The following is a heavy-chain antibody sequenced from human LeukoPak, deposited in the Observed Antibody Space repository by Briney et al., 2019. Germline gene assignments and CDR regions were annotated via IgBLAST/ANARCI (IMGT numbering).Heavy chain of an antibody. Sequence: GGSLRLSCVASGFTVSSNYMSWVRQAPGKGLEWISIIYSGGTVYYTDSVKGRFTISRDNSKNTVYLQMNSLRAEDTAVYYCVRATWGSYFDYWGQGTLVTVSS. J-gene: IGHJ4*02. CDR1: GFTVSSNY. V-gene: IGHV3-53*01. CDR3: VRATWGSYFDY. D-gene: IGHD7-27*01. CDR2: IYSGGTV.